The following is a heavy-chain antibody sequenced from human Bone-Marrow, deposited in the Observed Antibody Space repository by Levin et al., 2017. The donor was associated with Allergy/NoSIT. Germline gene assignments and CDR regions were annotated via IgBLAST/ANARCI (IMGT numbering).Heavy chain of an antibody. D-gene: IGHD6-19*01. CDR2: ISYDGSNK. CDR1: GFTFSSYG. Sequence: GGSLRLSCAASGFTFSSYGMHWVRQAPGKGLEWVAVISYDGSNKYYADSVKGRFTISRDNSKNTLYLQMNSLRAEDTAVYYCAKDGFCGWYGGRGSAYYYYYMDGWGKGTTVTVSS. CDR3: AKDGFCGWYGGRGSAYYYYYMDG. J-gene: IGHJ6*03. V-gene: IGHV3-30*18.